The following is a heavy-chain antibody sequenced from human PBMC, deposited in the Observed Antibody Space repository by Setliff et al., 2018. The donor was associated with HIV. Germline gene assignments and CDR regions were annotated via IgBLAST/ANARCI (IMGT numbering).Heavy chain of an antibody. Sequence: SETLSLTCTVSGDSINSGNYYWSWISQHPGKGLEGIGYIYYSGSTYYSQSLKSRVTITEDTSKNQFSLKMRSVTAADTAVYYCARGRSDCSSNSCQYYYYYMDVWGQGTTVTVSS. V-gene: IGHV4-31*03. CDR3: ARGRSDCSSNSCQYYYYYMDV. CDR1: GDSINSGNYY. D-gene: IGHD2-2*01. J-gene: IGHJ6*03. CDR2: IYYSGST.